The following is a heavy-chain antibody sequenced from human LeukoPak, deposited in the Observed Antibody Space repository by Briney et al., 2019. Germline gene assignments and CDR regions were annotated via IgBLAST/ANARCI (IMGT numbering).Heavy chain of an antibody. V-gene: IGHV4-59*01. CDR2: IFYSGST. CDR3: ARGNGAPYYFDY. D-gene: IGHD1-26*01. CDR1: GASISSYY. Sequence: SETLSLTCTVSGASISSYYWSWIRQPPGKGLEWIAYIFYSGSTNYNPSLKSRVTISVDTSKNQFSLKLSSVTAADTAVYYCARGNGAPYYFDYWGQGTLVTVSS. J-gene: IGHJ4*02.